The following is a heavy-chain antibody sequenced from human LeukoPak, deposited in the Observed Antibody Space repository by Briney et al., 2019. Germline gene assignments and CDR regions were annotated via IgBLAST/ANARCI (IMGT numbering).Heavy chain of an antibody. V-gene: IGHV3-30*03. J-gene: IGHJ6*02. CDR1: GFTFSSYG. CDR3: ARYGDPYYYYYGMDV. CDR2: ISYDGSNK. D-gene: IGHD4-17*01. Sequence: GGSLRLSCAASGFTFSSYGMHWVRQAPGKGLEGVAVISYDGSNKYYADSVKGRFTISRDNSKNTLYLQMNSLRAEDTAVYYCARYGDPYYYYYGMDVWGQGTTVTVPS.